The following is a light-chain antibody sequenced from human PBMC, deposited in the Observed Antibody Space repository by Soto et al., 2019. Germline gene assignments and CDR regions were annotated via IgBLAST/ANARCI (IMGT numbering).Light chain of an antibody. V-gene: IGKV3-20*01. Sequence: EIGLTQSPGTLSLSPGERATLSCRASQSVSSSYLAWYQQKPGQAPRLLIYGASSRATGIPDRFSGSGSGTDFTLTISRLEPEDLAVYYCQQYGSSQSFGQGTKVEIK. CDR2: GAS. J-gene: IGKJ1*01. CDR3: QQYGSSQS. CDR1: QSVSSSY.